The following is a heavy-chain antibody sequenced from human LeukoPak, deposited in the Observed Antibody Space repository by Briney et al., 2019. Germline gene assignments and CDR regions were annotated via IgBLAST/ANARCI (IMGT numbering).Heavy chain of an antibody. CDR2: INPDSGGT. CDR3: ANIMPGYYNGY. CDR1: GYTFTGYY. V-gene: IGHV1-2*02. J-gene: IGHJ4*02. D-gene: IGHD3-9*01. Sequence: ASVKVSYKASGYTFTGYYIHWVRQAPGQGLEWMGWINPDSGGTYYAQKFQGRVTMTRDTSISTAYMELSRLRSDDTAVYYCANIMPGYYNGYWGQGTLVTVSS.